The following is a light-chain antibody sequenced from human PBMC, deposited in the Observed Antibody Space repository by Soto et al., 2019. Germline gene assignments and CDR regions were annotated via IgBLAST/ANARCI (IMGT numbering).Light chain of an antibody. J-gene: IGLJ1*01. V-gene: IGLV2-23*02. CDR2: EVN. CDR1: SSDVGSYDL. CDR3: CSYAGNNSYV. Sequence: QSVLTQPASVSGSPGQSITISCTGTSSDVGSYDLVSWYQHHPGKAPKVMIYEVNRRPSGVSNRFSGSKSGSTASLTISGLQADDETDYYCCSYAGNNSYVFGTGTKLTVL.